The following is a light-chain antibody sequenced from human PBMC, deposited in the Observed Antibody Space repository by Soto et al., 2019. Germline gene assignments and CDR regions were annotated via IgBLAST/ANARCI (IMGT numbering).Light chain of an antibody. CDR3: QQYGSSPIT. V-gene: IGKV3-20*01. CDR1: QSVSSSS. J-gene: IGKJ5*01. CDR2: GTS. Sequence: EIVLTQSPGTLSLSPGERATLSCRASQSVSSSSLAWYQQRPGQAPRLLISGTSSRATGIPDRFSGSGSGTDFTLTISRLEPEECAVYYCQQYGSSPITFGQGTRLEIK.